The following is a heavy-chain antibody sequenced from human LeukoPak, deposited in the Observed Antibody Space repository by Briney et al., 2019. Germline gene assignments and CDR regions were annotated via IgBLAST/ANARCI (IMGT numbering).Heavy chain of an antibody. Sequence: GGSLRLSCAASGINFSGYSMHWVRQAPGKGREGVSYISGSSRTIYYADSVKGRFTISRDNAKNSLHLQINSLRDEDTAVYYWAIRGYYDTTYAYDYHAMDVWGQGTAVTVSS. CDR2: ISGSSRTI. J-gene: IGHJ6*02. V-gene: IGHV3-48*02. CDR3: AIRGYYDTTYAYDYHAMDV. D-gene: IGHD3-22*01. CDR1: GINFSGYS.